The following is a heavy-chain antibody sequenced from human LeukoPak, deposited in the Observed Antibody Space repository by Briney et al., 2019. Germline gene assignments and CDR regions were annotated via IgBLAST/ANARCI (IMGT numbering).Heavy chain of an antibody. Sequence: SQTLSLTCTVSGGSISSGDYYWSWIRQPPGKGLEWIGYIYYSGSTYYNPSLKSRVTISVDTSKNQFSLKLCSVTAADTAVYYCARDSRLSSPFDPWGQGTLVTVSS. J-gene: IGHJ5*02. CDR1: GGSISSGDYY. V-gene: IGHV4-30-4*01. D-gene: IGHD6-6*01. CDR3: ARDSRLSSPFDP. CDR2: IYYSGST.